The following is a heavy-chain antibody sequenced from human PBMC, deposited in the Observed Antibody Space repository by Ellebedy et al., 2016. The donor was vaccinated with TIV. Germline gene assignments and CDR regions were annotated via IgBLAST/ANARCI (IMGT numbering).Heavy chain of an antibody. Sequence: GESLKISCAASGFIFGSYWMSWVRQAPGKGLEWVSGLTASGDSTYYADSVKGRFTISRDNSKNTLYLQMNSLRVEDTAVYYGVVTGWRGGTIVPFTYWGQGSLVTVSS. J-gene: IGHJ4*02. CDR1: GFIFGSYW. CDR3: VVTGWRGGTIVPFTY. CDR2: LTASGDST. V-gene: IGHV3-23*01. D-gene: IGHD2-21*02.